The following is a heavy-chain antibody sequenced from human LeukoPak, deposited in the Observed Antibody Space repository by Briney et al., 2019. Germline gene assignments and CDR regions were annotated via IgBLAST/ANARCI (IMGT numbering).Heavy chain of an antibody. CDR1: GGSISSYY. D-gene: IGHD3-22*01. J-gene: IGHJ4*02. Sequence: PSETLSLTCTVSGGSISSYYWSWIRQPPGKGLEWIGYIYYSGSTNYNPSLKSRVSISVDTSKNQFSLKLSSVTAADTAVYYYARDCPSYYYDSSGCFDYWGQGTLVTVSS. CDR3: ARDCPSYYYDSSGCFDY. CDR2: IYYSGST. V-gene: IGHV4-59*01.